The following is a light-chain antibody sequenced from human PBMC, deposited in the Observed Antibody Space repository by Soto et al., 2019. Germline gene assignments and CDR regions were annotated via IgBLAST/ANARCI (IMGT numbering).Light chain of an antibody. V-gene: IGKV1-5*03. CDR2: EAS. CDR1: QNINKW. J-gene: IGKJ1*01. Sequence: DIQMTQSPSTLSASVGDRVTINCRASQNINKWLAWYQQKPGKAPKLLIYEASNLEGGVPSRFSGGGSGTDFTLNISSLQPDDFATYFCQQYSGPWTFGQGTKVEIK. CDR3: QQYSGPWT.